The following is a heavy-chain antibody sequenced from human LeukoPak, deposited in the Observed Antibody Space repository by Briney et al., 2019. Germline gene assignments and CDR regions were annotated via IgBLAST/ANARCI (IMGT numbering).Heavy chain of an antibody. Sequence: GGSRRLSCAASGFTFSGYSMNWVRQAPGKGLEWVSYISSSGSIIYYADSVKGRFTISRDNAKNSLYLQMNSLRAEDTAMYYCARDRYGDYLIDYWGQGTLVIVSS. D-gene: IGHD4-17*01. CDR2: ISSSGSII. CDR3: ARDRYGDYLIDY. CDR1: GFTFSGYS. J-gene: IGHJ4*02. V-gene: IGHV3-48*01.